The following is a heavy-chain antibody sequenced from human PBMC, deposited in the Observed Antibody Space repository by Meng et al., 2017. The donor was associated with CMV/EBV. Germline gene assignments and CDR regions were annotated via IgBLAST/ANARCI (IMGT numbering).Heavy chain of an antibody. Sequence: SVKVSCKASGGTFSSYAISWVRQATGQGLEWMGGIIPIFGTANYAQKFQGRVTITTDESTSTAYMELSSLRSEDTAVYYCARRNVLLWFGRGQEYYFDYWGQGTLVTVSS. J-gene: IGHJ4*02. D-gene: IGHD3-10*01. CDR1: GGTFSSYA. V-gene: IGHV1-69*05. CDR2: IIPIFGTA. CDR3: ARRNVLLWFGRGQEYYFDY.